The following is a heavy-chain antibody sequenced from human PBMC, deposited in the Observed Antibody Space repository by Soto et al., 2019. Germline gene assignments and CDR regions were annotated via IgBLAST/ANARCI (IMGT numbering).Heavy chain of an antibody. CDR3: ARAYLGRLPRRADYYYALDV. J-gene: IGHJ6*02. CDR1: GFTFRNNV. Sequence: GGSLRLSCAASGFTFRNNVLSWVRQVPGKGLEWVSAIGSAHDPYYLGSVKGRFSISRENAKNSLYLQMNSLTTGDTAVYYCARAYLGRLPRRADYYYALDVWGQGTTVTVSS. D-gene: IGHD1-26*01. CDR2: IGSAHDP. V-gene: IGHV3-13*05.